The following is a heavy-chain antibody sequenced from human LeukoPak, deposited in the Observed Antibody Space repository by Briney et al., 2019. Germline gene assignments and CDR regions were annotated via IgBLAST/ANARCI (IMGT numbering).Heavy chain of an antibody. CDR1: GGSISSGSYY. J-gene: IGHJ4*02. V-gene: IGHV4-61*10. CDR2: IYYSGST. CDR3: ARCRTYYDILTGYYLCYFDY. Sequence: SETLSLTCTVSGGSISSGSYYWSWIRQPAGKGLEWIGYIYYSGSTNYNPSLKSRVTISVDTSKNQFSLKLSSVTAADTAVYYCARCRTYYDILTGYYLCYFDYWGQGTLVTVSS. D-gene: IGHD3-9*01.